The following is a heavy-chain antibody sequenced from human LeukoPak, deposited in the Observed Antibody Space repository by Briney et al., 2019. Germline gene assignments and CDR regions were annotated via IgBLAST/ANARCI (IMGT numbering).Heavy chain of an antibody. CDR2: PHYSGTT. D-gene: IGHD4-23*01. V-gene: IGHV4-59*11. CDR1: DGPISTLY. Sequence: SETLSLTCAVSDGPISTLYWSWIRQPPGKGLEWIGYPHYSGTTYYNPSLKSRVTMSVNTSKHQFSLEMTSVTAADTAVYYCARVNLGQLLYWYFDLWGRGTLVTVSS. J-gene: IGHJ2*01. CDR3: ARVNLGQLLYWYFDL.